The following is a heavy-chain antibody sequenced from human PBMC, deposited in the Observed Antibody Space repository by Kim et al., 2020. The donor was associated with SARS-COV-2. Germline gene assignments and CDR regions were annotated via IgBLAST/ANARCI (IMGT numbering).Heavy chain of an antibody. Sequence: SETLSLTCAVYGGSFSGYYWSWIRQPPGKGLEWIGEINHSGSTNYNPSLKSRVTISVDTSKNQFSLKLSSVTAADTAVYYCAEAYSGSYYDYWGQGTLVTVSS. CDR3: AEAYSGSYYDY. J-gene: IGHJ4*02. CDR2: INHSGST. CDR1: GGSFSGYY. V-gene: IGHV4-34*01. D-gene: IGHD1-26*01.